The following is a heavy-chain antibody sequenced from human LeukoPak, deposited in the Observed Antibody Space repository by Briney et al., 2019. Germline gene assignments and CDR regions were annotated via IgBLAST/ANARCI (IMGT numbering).Heavy chain of an antibody. CDR1: GFTFNNYA. CDR3: ARDYADYVGYFFFDC. Sequence: GGSLRLSCAASGFTFNNYAMNWVRQAPGKGLEWVSSISGGGETTYYADSAKGRFTISRDNSQNTLYLQMNSLRAEDTAVYYCARDYADYVGYFFFDCWGQGTLVTVSS. D-gene: IGHD4-17*01. CDR2: ISGGGETT. J-gene: IGHJ5*01. V-gene: IGHV3-23*01.